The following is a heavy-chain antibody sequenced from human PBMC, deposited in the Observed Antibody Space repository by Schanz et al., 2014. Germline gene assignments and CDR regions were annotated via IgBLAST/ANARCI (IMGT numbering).Heavy chain of an antibody. Sequence: EVQLVESGGGLVQPGGSLRLSCAASGFAVDNYYMSCVRQAPGKGLEWVSGISGSGASTYYADSVKGRFTISRDNSNKTVDLQMNSLRAEDTAVYYCVRDSFFAFDYWGQGTLVTVSS. V-gene: IGHV3-23*04. CDR3: VRDSFFAFDY. J-gene: IGHJ4*02. CDR1: GFAVDNYY. D-gene: IGHD3-3*01. CDR2: ISGSGAST.